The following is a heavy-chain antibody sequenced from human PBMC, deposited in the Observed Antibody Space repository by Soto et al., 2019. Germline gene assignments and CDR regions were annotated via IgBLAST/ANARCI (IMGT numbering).Heavy chain of an antibody. CDR2: IYYSGST. J-gene: IGHJ5*02. CDR1: GGSISSSSYY. CDR3: ARHPIAVAIPGWFDP. Sequence: QLQLQESGPGLVKPSETLSLTCTVSGGSISSSSYYWGWIRQPPGKGLEWIGSIYYSGSTYYNPSLKSRVTISVDTSKNQFSLKLSSVTAADTAVYYCARHPIAVAIPGWFDPWGQGTLVTVSS. V-gene: IGHV4-39*01. D-gene: IGHD6-19*01.